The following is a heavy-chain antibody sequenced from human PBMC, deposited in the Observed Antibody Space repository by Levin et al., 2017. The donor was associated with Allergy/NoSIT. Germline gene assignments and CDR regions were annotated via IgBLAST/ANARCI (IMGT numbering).Heavy chain of an antibody. CDR1: GGSISSYY. D-gene: IGHD3-3*01. CDR2: IYYSGST. Sequence: SSETLSLTCTVSGGSISSYYWSWIRQPPGKGLEWIGYIYYSGSTNYNPSLKSRVTISVDTSKNQFSLKLSSVTAADTAVYYCARRRFSTYNWFDPWGQGTLVTVSS. V-gene: IGHV4-59*01. J-gene: IGHJ5*02. CDR3: ARRRFSTYNWFDP.